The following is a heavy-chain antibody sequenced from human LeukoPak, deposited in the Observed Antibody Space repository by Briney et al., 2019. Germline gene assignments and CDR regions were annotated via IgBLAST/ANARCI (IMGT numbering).Heavy chain of an antibody. V-gene: IGHV3-23*01. CDR3: AEDYCSTTSCRFDY. D-gene: IGHD2-2*01. CDR1: GFSFSNYA. Sequence: PGGSLRLSCAASGFSFSNYAMSWVRQAPGKGLEWVSLISGSGDSTHYADSVKGRFTISRDKSKNTLYLQMDSLRAEDTALYYCAEDYCSTTSCRFDYWGQGTLVTVSS. J-gene: IGHJ4*02. CDR2: ISGSGDST.